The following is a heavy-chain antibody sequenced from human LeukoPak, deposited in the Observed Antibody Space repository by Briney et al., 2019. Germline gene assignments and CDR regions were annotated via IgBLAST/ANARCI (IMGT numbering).Heavy chain of an antibody. CDR2: ISYAVSNK. Sequence: PGRSLRLSCAASGFTFSSYGMHWVRQSPGKGLEWVAVISYAVSNKYYADSVKGRFTISSDNSKNTLYLQMDSLRAEDTAVYYCAKANTAMSYFDYWGQGTLVTVSS. D-gene: IGHD5-18*01. V-gene: IGHV3-30*18. CDR3: AKANTAMSYFDY. CDR1: GFTFSSYG. J-gene: IGHJ4*02.